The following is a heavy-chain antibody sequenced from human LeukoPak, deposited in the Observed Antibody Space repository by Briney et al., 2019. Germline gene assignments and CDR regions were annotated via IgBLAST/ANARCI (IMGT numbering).Heavy chain of an antibody. D-gene: IGHD1-26*01. CDR3: ARRGGQSGSYRPVPFDY. V-gene: IGHV4-34*01. Sequence: PSETLSLTCAVYGGSFSGYYWSWIRQPPGKGLEWIGEINHSGSTNYNPSLKSRVTISVDTSKNQFSLKLSSVTAADTAVYYCARRGGQSGSYRPVPFDYWGQGTLVTVSS. CDR2: INHSGST. CDR1: GGSFSGYY. J-gene: IGHJ4*02.